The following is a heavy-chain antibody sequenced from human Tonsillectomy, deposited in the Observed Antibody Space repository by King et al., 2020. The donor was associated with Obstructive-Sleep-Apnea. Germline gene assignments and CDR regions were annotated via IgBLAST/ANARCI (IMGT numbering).Heavy chain of an antibody. Sequence: VQLVESGGGVVQPGRSLRLSCAASGFTFSSYAMHWVRQAPGKGLEWGAVISYDVSNKYYADSVKGRFTIARDNSKNTLYLQMNSMRAEDTAVYYCARGPMTFGGVIVYFDYWGQGTLVTVSS. D-gene: IGHD3-16*02. CDR2: ISYDVSNK. J-gene: IGHJ4*02. CDR3: ARGPMTFGGVIVYFDY. V-gene: IGHV3-30*04. CDR1: GFTFSSYA.